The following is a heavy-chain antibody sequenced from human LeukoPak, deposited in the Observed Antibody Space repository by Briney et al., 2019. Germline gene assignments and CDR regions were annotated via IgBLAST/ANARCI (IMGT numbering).Heavy chain of an antibody. CDR1: GGSISSYY. Sequence: PSETLSLTCTVSGGSISSYYWSWIRQPAGKGLEWIGYIYYSGSTNYNPSLKSRVTISVDTSKNQFSLKLSSVTAADTAVYYCAGGRSWYCTDYWGQGTLVTVSS. CDR2: IYYSGST. J-gene: IGHJ4*02. V-gene: IGHV4-59*01. CDR3: AGGRSWYCTDY. D-gene: IGHD6-13*01.